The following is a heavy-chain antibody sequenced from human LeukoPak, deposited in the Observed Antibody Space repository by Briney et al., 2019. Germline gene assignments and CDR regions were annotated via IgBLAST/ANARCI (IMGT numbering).Heavy chain of an antibody. CDR2: ISYDGSNK. CDR1: GFTFSSYA. J-gene: IGHJ4*02. V-gene: IGHV3-30-3*01. CDR3: ARVSLPYDSSGYYYGGGDY. Sequence: PGGSLRLSCAASGFTFSSYAMHWVRQAPGKGLEWVAVISYDGSNKYYADSVKGRFTISRDNSKNTLYLQMNSLRAEDTAVYYCARVSLPYDSSGYYYGGGDYWGQGTLVTVSS. D-gene: IGHD3-22*01.